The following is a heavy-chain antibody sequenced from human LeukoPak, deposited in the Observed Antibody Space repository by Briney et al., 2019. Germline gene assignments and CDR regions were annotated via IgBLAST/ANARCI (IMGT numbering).Heavy chain of an antibody. CDR3: ARDAQQHLVYPSAY. CDR1: GYTVTSYG. D-gene: IGHD6-13*01. J-gene: IGHJ4*02. V-gene: IGHV1-18*01. Sequence: ASVKVSCKASGYTVTSYGISWVWQAPGQGLGWMGWMSAYNGNRNYAQKLQGRVIMITETATSTAYMELPSLRSDDAPVYYCARDAQQHLVYPSAYWGQGTLVTVSS. CDR2: MSAYNGNR.